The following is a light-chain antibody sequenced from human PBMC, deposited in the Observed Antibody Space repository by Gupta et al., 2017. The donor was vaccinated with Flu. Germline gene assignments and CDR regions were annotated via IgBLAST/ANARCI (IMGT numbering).Light chain of an antibody. CDR2: DAS. J-gene: IGKJ3*01. Sequence: EIVLTQSPATLPLSQGERATLSCRASQSVSSYLAWYQQKPGQAPRLLIYDASNRATGIPARFSGSGSGTDFTLTISSLEPEDFAVYYCQQRSNWPLFTFGPGTKVDIK. CDR1: QSVSSY. V-gene: IGKV3-11*01. CDR3: QQRSNWPLFT.